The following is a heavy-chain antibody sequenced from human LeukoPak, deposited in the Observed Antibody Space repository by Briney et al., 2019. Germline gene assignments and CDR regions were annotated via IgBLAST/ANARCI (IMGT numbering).Heavy chain of an antibody. J-gene: IGHJ4*02. D-gene: IGHD1-14*01. CDR2: ISYDGSSK. CDR3: ARAPHHGFDY. CDR1: GFTFSSYA. V-gene: IGHV3-30*01. Sequence: GRALRLSCAASGFTFSSYAMHWVRQAPGKGLEGVAVISYDGSSKYYADSVKGGFTISRENSKNTLYLQMNSLRAEDTAVYYCARAPHHGFDYWGQGTLATVSS.